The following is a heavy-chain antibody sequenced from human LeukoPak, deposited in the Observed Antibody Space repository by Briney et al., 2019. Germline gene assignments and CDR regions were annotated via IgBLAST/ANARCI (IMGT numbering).Heavy chain of an antibody. CDR3: AREKGVEAFDI. CDR2: ISSGDGPT. D-gene: IGHD3-3*01. CDR1: GFTFSDYY. V-gene: IGHV3-11*04. J-gene: IGHJ3*02. Sequence: GSLRLSCAASGFTFSDYYMTWIRQAPGKGLEWISYISSGDGPTYYADSVRGRFTISRDNAKNTLYLQMNTLRVEDTAVYYCAREKGVEAFDIWGQGTMVTVSS.